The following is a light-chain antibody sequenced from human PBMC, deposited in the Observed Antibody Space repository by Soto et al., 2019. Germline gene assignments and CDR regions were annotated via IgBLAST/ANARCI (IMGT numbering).Light chain of an antibody. CDR2: DVS. J-gene: IGLJ1*01. CDR1: SSDVGGYHY. Sequence: SVLTQPASVSGSPGQSITISCPGTSSDVGGYHYVSWYQQYPGKAPKVMIYDVSNRPSGVSNRFSGSKSGTTASLTISGLQAEDEADYYCSSYTSSITYVFGTGTKVTVL. CDR3: SSYTSSITYV. V-gene: IGLV2-14*01.